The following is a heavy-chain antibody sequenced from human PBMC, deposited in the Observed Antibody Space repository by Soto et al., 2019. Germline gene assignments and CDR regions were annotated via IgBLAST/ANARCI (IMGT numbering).Heavy chain of an antibody. D-gene: IGHD2-2*02. CDR3: ASQPSGPKIVPAAIASDYYYGMDV. CDR2: IIPIFGTA. CDR1: GGTFSSYA. V-gene: IGHV1-69*06. Sequence: QVQLVQSGAEVKKPGSSVKVSCKASGGTFSSYAISWVRQAPGQGLEWMGGIIPIFGTANYAQKFQGRVTITADKSTSTAYMELSSLRSEDTAVYYCASQPSGPKIVPAAIASDYYYGMDVWGQGTTVTVSS. J-gene: IGHJ6*02.